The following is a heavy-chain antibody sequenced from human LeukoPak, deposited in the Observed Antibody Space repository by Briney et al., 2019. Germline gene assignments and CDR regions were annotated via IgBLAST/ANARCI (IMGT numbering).Heavy chain of an antibody. CDR3: ARDRSLYGDYGNDAFDI. J-gene: IGHJ3*02. D-gene: IGHD4-17*01. CDR1: GYTFTSYY. CDR2: INTSGGST. Sequence: GASLKVSCKASGYTFTSYYMHWVRQAPGQGLEWMGIINTSGGSTSYAQKFQGRVTMTRDTSTSTVYMELSSLRSEDTAVYYCARDRSLYGDYGNDAFDIWGQGTMVTVS. V-gene: IGHV1-46*01.